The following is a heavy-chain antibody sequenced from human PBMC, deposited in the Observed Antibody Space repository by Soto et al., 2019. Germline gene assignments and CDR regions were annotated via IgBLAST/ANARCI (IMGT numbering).Heavy chain of an antibody. J-gene: IGHJ6*02. Sequence: GASLKISCKGSGYSFTSYWISWVRQMPGKGLEWMGRIDPSDSYTNYSPSFQGHVTISADQSISTAYLQWSSQKASDTAVYYCARDLAWFGADLDYCMDVWGQGTTVTVSS. D-gene: IGHD3-10*01. V-gene: IGHV5-10-1*01. CDR1: GYSFTSYW. CDR3: ARDLAWFGADLDYCMDV. CDR2: IDPSDSYT.